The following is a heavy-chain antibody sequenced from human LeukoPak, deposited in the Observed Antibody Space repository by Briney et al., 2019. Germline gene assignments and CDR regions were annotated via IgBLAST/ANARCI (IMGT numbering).Heavy chain of an antibody. CDR1: GFTFSSYS. CDR3: ARAGPRGSSWYVQDY. V-gene: IGHV3-21*01. D-gene: IGHD6-13*01. CDR2: ISGSSSYI. Sequence: PGGSLRLSCAASGFTFSSYSMNWVRQAPGKGLEWVSSISGSSSYIYYADSVKGRFTISRDNAKNSLYLQMNSLRAEDTAVYYCARAGPRGSSWYVQDYWGQGTLVTVSS. J-gene: IGHJ4*02.